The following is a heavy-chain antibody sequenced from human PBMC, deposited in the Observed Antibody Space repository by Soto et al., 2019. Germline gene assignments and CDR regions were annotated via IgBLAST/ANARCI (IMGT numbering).Heavy chain of an antibody. CDR3: ARAPNTIFGVVTQVY. V-gene: IGHV3-23*01. Sequence: GGSLRFSCAASGFTFSSYAMSWVRQAPGKGLEWVSAISGSGGSTYYADSVKGRFTISRDNSKNTLYLQMNSLRAEDTAVYYCARAPNTIFGVVTQVYWGQGTLVTVSS. CDR2: ISGSGGST. J-gene: IGHJ4*02. D-gene: IGHD3-3*01. CDR1: GFTFSSYA.